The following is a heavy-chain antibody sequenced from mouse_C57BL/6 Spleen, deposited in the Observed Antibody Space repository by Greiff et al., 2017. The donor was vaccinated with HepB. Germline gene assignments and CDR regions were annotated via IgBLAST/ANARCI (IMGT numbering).Heavy chain of an antibody. CDR3: ARKGAYEAMDY. Sequence: VQLQQSGAELVKPGASVKISCKASGYAFSSYWMNWVKQRPGKGLEWIGQIYPGDGDTNYNGKFKGKATLTADKSSSTAYMQLSSLTSEDSAVYFCARKGAYEAMDYWGQGTSVTVSS. CDR1: GYAFSSYW. V-gene: IGHV1-80*01. J-gene: IGHJ4*01. CDR2: IYPGDGDT. D-gene: IGHD1-1*01.